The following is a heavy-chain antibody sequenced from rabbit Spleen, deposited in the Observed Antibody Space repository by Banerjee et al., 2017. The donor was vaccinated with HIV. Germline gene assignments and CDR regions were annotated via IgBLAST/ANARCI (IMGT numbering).Heavy chain of an antibody. V-gene: IGHV1S40*01. CDR3: ARGVAGAGGYGYPYFNL. J-gene: IGHJ4*01. CDR2: INAITGKA. Sequence: QSLEESGGGLVKPEASLTLTCKASGFSFNSGYDMCWVRQAPGKGLEWIACINAITGKAVYANWAKGRFTFSKTSSTTVTLQMTSLTAADTATYFCARGVAGAGGYGYPYFNLWGQGTLVTVS. CDR1: GFSFNSGYD. D-gene: IGHD6-1*01.